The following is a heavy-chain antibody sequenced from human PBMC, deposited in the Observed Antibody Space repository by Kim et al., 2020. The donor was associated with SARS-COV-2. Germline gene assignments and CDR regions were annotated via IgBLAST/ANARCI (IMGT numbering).Heavy chain of an antibody. V-gene: IGHV1-69*01. Sequence: ANYAQKFQGRVTMTADEATSTAYMELSSLRSEDTAVYYCAQTSVAGYFDYWGQGTLVTVSS. CDR2: A. D-gene: IGHD6-19*01. J-gene: IGHJ4*02. CDR3: AQTSVAGYFDY.